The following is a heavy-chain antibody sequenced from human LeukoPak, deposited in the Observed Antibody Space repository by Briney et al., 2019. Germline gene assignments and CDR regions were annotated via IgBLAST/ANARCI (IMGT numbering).Heavy chain of an antibody. J-gene: IGHJ2*01. D-gene: IGHD2-15*01. CDR2: INSDGSST. CDR1: AFTFSSYW. CDR3: ARGSDCSGGSCYSYWYFDL. V-gene: IGHV3-74*01. Sequence: GGSLRLSCAASAFTFSSYWMHWVRHAPGKGLVWVSRINSDGSSTSYADSVKGRFTISRDNAKNMLYLQMNSLRAEDTAMYYCARGSDCSGGSCYSYWYFDLWGRGTLVTVSS.